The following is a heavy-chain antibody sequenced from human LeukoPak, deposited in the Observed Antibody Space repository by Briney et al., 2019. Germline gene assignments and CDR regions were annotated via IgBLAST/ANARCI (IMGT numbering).Heavy chain of an antibody. CDR2: IYHSGST. J-gene: IGHJ6*03. CDR3: ARHRNLDTAYYMDV. V-gene: IGHV4-38-2*01. Sequence: SETLSLTCAVSGYSISSGYYWGWIRQPPGKGLEWIGSIYHSGSTYYNPSLKSRVTISVDTSKNQFSLKLSSVTAADTAAYYCARHRNLDTAYYMDVWGKGTTVTVSS. D-gene: IGHD5-18*01. CDR1: GYSISSGYY.